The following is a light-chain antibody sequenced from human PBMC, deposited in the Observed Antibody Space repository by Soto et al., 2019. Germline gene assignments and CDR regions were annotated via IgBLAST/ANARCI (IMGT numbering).Light chain of an antibody. CDR1: SSDIGGYNY. CDR3: NSFRVSHLYV. V-gene: IGLV2-14*01. J-gene: IGLJ1*01. CDR2: EVT. Sequence: QSVLTQPASVSGSPGQSITISCTGASSDIGGYNYVSWYQHHPGKAPKLLIYEVTNRPSGVSNRFSGSKSGKTASLTISGLQAEDEADYYCNSFRVSHLYVFGTGTKVTVL.